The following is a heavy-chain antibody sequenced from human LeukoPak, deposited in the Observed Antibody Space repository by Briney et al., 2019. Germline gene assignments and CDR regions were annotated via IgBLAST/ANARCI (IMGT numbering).Heavy chain of an antibody. V-gene: IGHV3-23*01. CDR3: AKDRLHRPVGATRHPLY. J-gene: IGHJ4*02. CDR1: GFTFSSYA. D-gene: IGHD1-26*01. CDR2: ISGSGGST. Sequence: PGGSLRLSCAASGFTFSSYAMSWVRQAPGKGLEWVSAISGSGGSTYYADSVEGRFTISRDNSKNTLYLQMNSLRAEDTAVYYCAKDRLHRPVGATRHPLYWGQGTLVTVSS.